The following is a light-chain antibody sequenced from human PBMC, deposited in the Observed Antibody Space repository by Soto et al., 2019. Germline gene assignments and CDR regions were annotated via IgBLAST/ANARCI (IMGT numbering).Light chain of an antibody. Sequence: EIVMTQSPATLSVSPGERATLSCRASQSVSSNLAWYQQKPGQAPRLLIYGASTRATGIPARFSGSGSGTEFTLTISSLQSEDFAVYYCQQYGRSPRTFGQGTKVEFK. CDR1: QSVSSN. V-gene: IGKV3-15*01. J-gene: IGKJ1*01. CDR2: GAS. CDR3: QQYGRSPRT.